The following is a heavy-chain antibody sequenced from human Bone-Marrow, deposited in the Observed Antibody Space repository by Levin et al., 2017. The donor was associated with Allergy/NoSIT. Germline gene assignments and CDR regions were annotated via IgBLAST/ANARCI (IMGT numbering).Heavy chain of an antibody. CDR2: IKQDGSEK. Sequence: GESLKISCAASGFTFSSYWMSWVRQAPGKGLEWVANIKQDGSEKYYVDSVKGRFTISRDNAKNSLYLQMNSLRAEDTAVYYCARDPTAEYVDYWGQGTLVTVSS. CDR1: GFTFSSYW. D-gene: IGHD3-16*01. CDR3: ARDPTAEYVDY. J-gene: IGHJ4*02. V-gene: IGHV3-7*01.